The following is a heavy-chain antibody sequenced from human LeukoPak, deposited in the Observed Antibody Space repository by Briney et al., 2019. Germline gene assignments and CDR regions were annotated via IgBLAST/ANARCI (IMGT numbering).Heavy chain of an antibody. CDR3: ARGVLEQLVQPRRYNWFDP. CDR1: EFVFGDFY. CDR2: INHSGST. D-gene: IGHD6-6*01. Sequence: GSLRLSCAASEFVFGDFYMSWIRQPPGKGLEWIGEINHSGSTNYNPSLKSRVTISVDTSKNQFSLKLSSVTAADTAVYYCARGVLEQLVQPRRYNWFDPWGQGTLVTVSS. J-gene: IGHJ5*02. V-gene: IGHV4-34*01.